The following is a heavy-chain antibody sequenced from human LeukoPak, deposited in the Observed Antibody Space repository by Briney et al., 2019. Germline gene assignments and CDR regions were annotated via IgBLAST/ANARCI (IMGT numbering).Heavy chain of an antibody. CDR3: ARRMWDAFDI. J-gene: IGHJ3*02. Sequence: ASVKVSCKASGYNFTSYGISWVRQAPGQGLEWMGWISAYNGNTNYAQKLQGRVTLTTDTSTSTAYMELRSLRSDDTAIYYCARRMWDAFDIWGQGTMVTVSS. D-gene: IGHD2-15*01. V-gene: IGHV1-18*01. CDR2: ISAYNGNT. CDR1: GYNFTSYG.